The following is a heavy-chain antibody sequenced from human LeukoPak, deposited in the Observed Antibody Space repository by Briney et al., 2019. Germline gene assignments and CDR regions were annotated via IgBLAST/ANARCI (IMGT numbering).Heavy chain of an antibody. D-gene: IGHD2-8*02. CDR2: IIPIFGTA. CDR1: GGTFSSYA. CDR3: ATSYWAIGGFDI. V-gene: IGHV1-69*13. Sequence: ASVKVSCKASGGTFSSYAISWVRQAPGQGLEWMGGIIPIFGTANYAQKFQGRVTITADESTSTAYMELSSLRSEDTAVYYCATSYWAIGGFDIWGQGTMVTVSS. J-gene: IGHJ3*02.